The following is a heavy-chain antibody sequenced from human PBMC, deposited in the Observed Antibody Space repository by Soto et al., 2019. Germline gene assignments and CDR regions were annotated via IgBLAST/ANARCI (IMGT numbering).Heavy chain of an antibody. CDR2: IYYSGTT. Sequence: SETLSLTCTVSGGSVSSGSYYWSWIRQPPGKGLEWIGYIYYSGTTNYNPSLKSRVTISVDTSKNQFSLKLNSVTAADTAVYYGAREEVRWWFDPWGQGTLVTVSS. V-gene: IGHV4-61*01. CDR3: AREEVRWWFDP. J-gene: IGHJ5*02. D-gene: IGHD4-17*01. CDR1: GGSVSSGSYY.